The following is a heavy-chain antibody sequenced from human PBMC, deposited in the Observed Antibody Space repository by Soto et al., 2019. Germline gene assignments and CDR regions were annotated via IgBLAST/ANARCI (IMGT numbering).Heavy chain of an antibody. V-gene: IGHV3-23*01. CDR1: GFTFSSYA. D-gene: IGHD3-3*01. CDR2: ISGSGGST. Sequence: GGSLRLSCAASGFTFSSYAMSWVRQAPGKGLEWVSAISGSGGSTYYADSVKGRFTISRDNSKNTLYLQMNSLRAEDTAIYYCARCRKSFWTGSPMDDYGMDVWGQGTTVTVSS. J-gene: IGHJ6*02. CDR3: ARCRKSFWTGSPMDDYGMDV.